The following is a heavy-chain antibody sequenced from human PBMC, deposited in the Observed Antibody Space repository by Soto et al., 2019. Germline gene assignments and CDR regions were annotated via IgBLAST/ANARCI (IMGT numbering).Heavy chain of an antibody. J-gene: IGHJ6*01. V-gene: IGHV3-11*06. CDR1: VFTFSDYY. D-gene: IGHD3-9*01. Sequence: VGSLRLSCASSVFTFSDYYMSWIRQSPGKWLEWVSYISSSSSYTNYADSVKGRFTISRDNAKNSLYLQMNSLRAGDTAVYYCARDPTGDILTGYYYNYGMEVWGQGTTVIVSS. CDR3: ARDPTGDILTGYYYNYGMEV. CDR2: ISSSSSYT.